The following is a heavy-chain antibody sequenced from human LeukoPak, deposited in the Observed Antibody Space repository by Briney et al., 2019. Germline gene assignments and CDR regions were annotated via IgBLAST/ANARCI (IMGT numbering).Heavy chain of an antibody. Sequence: GGSLRLSCAASGFTFSDYYMSWIRQAPGKGLEWVSYISSSGSTIYYVDSVKGRFTISRDNAKNSLYLQMNSLRAEDTAVYYCARAEGYCSGGSCYSDPYYFDYWGQGTLVTVSS. CDR3: ARAEGYCSGGSCYSDPYYFDY. V-gene: IGHV3-11*01. CDR1: GFTFSDYY. J-gene: IGHJ4*02. CDR2: ISSSGSTI. D-gene: IGHD2-15*01.